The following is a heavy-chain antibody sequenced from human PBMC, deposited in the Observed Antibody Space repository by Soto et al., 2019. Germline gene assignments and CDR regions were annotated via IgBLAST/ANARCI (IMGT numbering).Heavy chain of an antibody. CDR2: ISGSGGST. CDR1: GFTFSSYA. Sequence: GGSLRLSCAVSGFTFSSYAMSWVRQAPGKGLEWVSGISGSGGSTYYADSVKGRFTIFRDNSKNTLYLQMNSLRAEDMAVYYCAKNYYGSGSYRFTIDYWGQGTLVTVSS. D-gene: IGHD3-10*01. CDR3: AKNYYGSGSYRFTIDY. V-gene: IGHV3-23*01. J-gene: IGHJ4*02.